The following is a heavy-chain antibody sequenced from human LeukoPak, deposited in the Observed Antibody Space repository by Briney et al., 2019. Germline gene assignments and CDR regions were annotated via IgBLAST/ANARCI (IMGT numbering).Heavy chain of an antibody. CDR2: ISYDGSNK. CDR3: AKDLGGYLFDY. Sequence: GGSLRLSCAASGFTFSSYGMHWVRQAPGKGLEWVAVISYDGSNKYHADSVKGRFTISRDNSKNTLYLQMNSLRAEDTAVYYCAKDLGGYLFDYWGQGTLVTVSS. CDR1: GFTFSSYG. D-gene: IGHD5-12*01. J-gene: IGHJ4*02. V-gene: IGHV3-30*18.